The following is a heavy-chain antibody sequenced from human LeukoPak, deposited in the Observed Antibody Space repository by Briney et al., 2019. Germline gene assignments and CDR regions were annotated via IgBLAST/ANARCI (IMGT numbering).Heavy chain of an antibody. V-gene: IGHV1-2*02. CDR2: INPNSGGT. CDR3: ARDPRRFYYYYGMDV. J-gene: IGHJ6*02. CDR1: GYTFTGYY. D-gene: IGHD1-14*01. Sequence: ASVKVSCKASGYTFTGYYMHWVRQAPGQGLEWMGWINPNSGGTNYAQKFQGRVTMTRDTSISTAYMELSRLRPDDTAVYYCARDPRRFYYYYGMDVWGQGTTVTVSS.